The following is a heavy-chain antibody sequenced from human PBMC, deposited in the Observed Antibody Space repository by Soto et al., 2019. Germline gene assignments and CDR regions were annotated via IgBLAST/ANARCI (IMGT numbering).Heavy chain of an antibody. J-gene: IGHJ6*02. CDR3: ARDCGYYSYYGMDV. V-gene: IGHV3-33*01. D-gene: IGHD3-3*01. Sequence: PGGSLRLSCAASGFTFSSYGMRWVRQAPGKGLEWVAVIWYDGSNKYYADSVKGRFTISRDNSKNTLYLQMNSLRAEDTAVYYCARDCGYYSYYGMDVWGQGTTVTVSS. CDR2: IWYDGSNK. CDR1: GFTFSSYG.